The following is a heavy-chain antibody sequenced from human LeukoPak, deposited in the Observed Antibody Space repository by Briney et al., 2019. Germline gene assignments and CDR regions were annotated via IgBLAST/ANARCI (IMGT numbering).Heavy chain of an antibody. V-gene: IGHV3-23*01. J-gene: IGHJ4*02. D-gene: IGHD3-22*01. CDR1: GFTFSNYG. Sequence: GGSLRLSCAASGFTFSNYGMSWVRQAPGKGLEWVSGISGSGHSTYYADSVKGRFTISRDNSKNTLYLQMNSLRAEDTAVYYCAKEDYYDSLDSWGQGTLVTVSS. CDR2: ISGSGHST. CDR3: AKEDYYDSLDS.